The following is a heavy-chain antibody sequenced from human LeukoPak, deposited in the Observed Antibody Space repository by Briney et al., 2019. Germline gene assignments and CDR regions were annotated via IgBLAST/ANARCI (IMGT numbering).Heavy chain of an antibody. CDR1: GGSFSGYY. D-gene: IGHD5-18*01. Sequence: LSLTCAVYGGSFSGYYWSWIRQAPGKGLEWVSYISSSGSTIYYADSVKGRFTISRDNAKNSLYLQMNSLRAEDTAVYYCARGLRGYSYGYSGYWGQGTLVTVSS. CDR2: ISSSGSTI. CDR3: ARGLRGYSYGYSGY. V-gene: IGHV3-11*04. J-gene: IGHJ4*02.